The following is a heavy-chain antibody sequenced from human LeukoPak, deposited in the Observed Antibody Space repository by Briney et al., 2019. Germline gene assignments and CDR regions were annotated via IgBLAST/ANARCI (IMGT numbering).Heavy chain of an antibody. J-gene: IGHJ4*02. CDR2: IYSSVST. CDR3: AYSGSYGHLGY. D-gene: IGHD1-26*01. CDR1: GGSISSTNYY. Sequence: SETLSLTCSVSGGSISSTNYYWGWIRQPPGKGLEWIGSIYSSVSTYYNPSLKSRVTISVDTSKNQFSLRLSSVTAADTALYYCAYSGSYGHLGYWGQGIPVTVAS. V-gene: IGHV4-39*01.